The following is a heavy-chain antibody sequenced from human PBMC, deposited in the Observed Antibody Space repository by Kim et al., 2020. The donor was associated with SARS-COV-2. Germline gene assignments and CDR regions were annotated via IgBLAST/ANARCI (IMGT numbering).Heavy chain of an antibody. Sequence: SETLSLTCAVYGGSFSGYYWSWIRQPPGKGLEWIGEINHSGSTNYNPSLKSRVTISVDTSKNQFSLKLSSVTAADTAVYYCATRYYDFWSGYSYAFDIWGQGTMVTVSS. J-gene: IGHJ3*02. V-gene: IGHV4-34*01. CDR1: GGSFSGYY. CDR2: INHSGST. CDR3: ATRYYDFWSGYSYAFDI. D-gene: IGHD3-3*01.